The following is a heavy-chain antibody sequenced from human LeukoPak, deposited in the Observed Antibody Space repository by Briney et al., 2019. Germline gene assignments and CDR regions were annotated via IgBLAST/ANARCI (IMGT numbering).Heavy chain of an antibody. V-gene: IGHV3-21*04. D-gene: IGHD6-13*01. CDR1: GFTFSSYS. CDR2: ISSSSSYI. J-gene: IGHJ5*02. CDR3: AREGPYSSSGTWFDP. Sequence: GGSLRLSCAASGFTFSSYSMNWVRQAPGKGLEWVSSISSSSSYIYYADSVKGRFTISRDNAKNSLYLQMNSLRAEDTAVYYCAREGPYSSSGTWFDPWGQGTLVTVSS.